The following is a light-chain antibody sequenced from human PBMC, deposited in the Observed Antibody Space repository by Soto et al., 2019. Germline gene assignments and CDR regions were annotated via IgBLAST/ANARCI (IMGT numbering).Light chain of an antibody. CDR2: GAS. V-gene: IGKV3-20*01. CDR3: QQYGSSLTWT. J-gene: IGKJ1*01. CDR1: QSVSSSS. Sequence: EIVLTQSPGTLSLSPGERATLSCRASQSVSSSSLAWYQQKPGQAPRLLIYGASSRATGIPDRFSGSGSGTDFILIISRLETEDFAVYYCQQYGSSLTWTFGQGTKVDIK.